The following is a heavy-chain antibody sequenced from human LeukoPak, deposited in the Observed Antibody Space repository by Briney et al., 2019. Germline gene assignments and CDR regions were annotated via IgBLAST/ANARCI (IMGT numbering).Heavy chain of an antibody. D-gene: IGHD3-10*01. CDR2: INSDGSGT. CDR3: AREVGSGNSDRYFDY. Sequence: PGGSLRLSCAASEFTFSNYWIHWVPQAPGKGLVWVSRINSDGSGTNYADSVKGRFTISRDNSNNTLYLQMKSLRAEDTAVYYCAREVGSGNSDRYFDYWGQGTLVTVSS. J-gene: IGHJ4*02. CDR1: EFTFSNYW. V-gene: IGHV3-74*01.